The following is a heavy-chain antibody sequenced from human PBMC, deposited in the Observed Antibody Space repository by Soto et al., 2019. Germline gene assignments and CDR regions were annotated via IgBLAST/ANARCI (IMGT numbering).Heavy chain of an antibody. Sequence: SETLSLTCAVSGGSFRGYFWSWIRQSPAKGLEWIGEIKDSGNTYYNPSFKSRLTISVDTSTSQIYLRLTSVTAADSAVYYCQGGDVWGQGTRVTVSS. V-gene: IGHV4-34*01. CDR3: QGGDV. CDR2: IKDSGNT. J-gene: IGHJ1*01. D-gene: IGHD2-21*02. CDR1: GGSFRGYF.